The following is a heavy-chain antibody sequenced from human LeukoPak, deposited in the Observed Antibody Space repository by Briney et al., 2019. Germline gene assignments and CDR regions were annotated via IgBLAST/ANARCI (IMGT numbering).Heavy chain of an antibody. D-gene: IGHD3-9*01. V-gene: IGHV3-49*04. J-gene: IGHJ4*02. CDR2: IRSKAYGGTT. CDR3: TSARYGIYFDY. CDR1: GFTFGGYA. Sequence: GRSLRLSCTASGFTFGGYAMSWVRQAPGKGLEWVGFIRSKAYGGTTEYAASVKGRFTISRDDSKSIAYLQMNSLKTEDTAVYYCTSARYGIYFDYWGQGTLVTVSS.